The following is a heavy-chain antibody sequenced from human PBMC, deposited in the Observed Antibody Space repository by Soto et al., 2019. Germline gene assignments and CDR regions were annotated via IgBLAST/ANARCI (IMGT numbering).Heavy chain of an antibody. V-gene: IGHV3-74*01. CDR2: INSDGSST. CDR1: GFTFSSYW. D-gene: IGHD2-15*01. J-gene: IGHJ4*02. Sequence: EVQLVESGGGLVQPGGSLRLSCAASGFTFSSYWMHWVRQAPGKGLVWVSRINSDGSSTSYADSVKGRFTISRDNAKNTLYLQMNSLRAEDTAVYYCARVYCSCGSCYHLDQWGQGTPVTVSS. CDR3: ARVYCSCGSCYHLDQ.